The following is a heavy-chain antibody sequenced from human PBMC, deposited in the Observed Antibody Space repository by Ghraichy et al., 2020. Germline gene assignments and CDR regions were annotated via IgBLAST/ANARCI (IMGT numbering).Heavy chain of an antibody. CDR2: INHSGST. Sequence: SETLSLTCAVYGGSFSGYYWSWIRQPPGKGLEWIGEINHSGSTNYNPSLKSRVTISVDTSKNQFSLKLSSVTAADTAVYYCARGRHITVQLGAFDIWGQGTMVTVSS. V-gene: IGHV4-34*01. D-gene: IGHD3-16*01. CDR1: GGSFSGYY. CDR3: ARGRHITVQLGAFDI. J-gene: IGHJ3*02.